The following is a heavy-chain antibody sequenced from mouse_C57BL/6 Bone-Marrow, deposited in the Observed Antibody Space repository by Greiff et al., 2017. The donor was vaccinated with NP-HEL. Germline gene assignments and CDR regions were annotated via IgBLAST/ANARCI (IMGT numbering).Heavy chain of an antibody. V-gene: IGHV3-6*01. D-gene: IGHD1-1*01. Sequence: VQLQQSGPGLVKPSQSLSLTCSVTGYSIIRGYYWNWIRQFPGNKLEWMAYISYDGSNNYNPSLKNRISLTRDISKNQFFLKLTSVTTEDTATYYCAREGGYYGSPFAYWGQGTLVTVSA. J-gene: IGHJ3*01. CDR1: GYSIIRGYY. CDR2: ISYDGSN. CDR3: AREGGYYGSPFAY.